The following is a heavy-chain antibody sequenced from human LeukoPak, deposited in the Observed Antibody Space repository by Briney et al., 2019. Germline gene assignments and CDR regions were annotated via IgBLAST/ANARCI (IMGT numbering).Heavy chain of an antibody. CDR1: GFTFSSYA. D-gene: IGHD6-13*01. Sequence: GGSLRLSCAASGFTFSSYAMSWVRQAPGKGLEWVSAISGGGGSTFYAASVKGRFTISRDNSKNTLYLQMNSLRAEDTAVYYCAKRGISSSWYYFDYWGQGTLVTVSS. J-gene: IGHJ4*02. V-gene: IGHV3-23*01. CDR2: ISGGGGST. CDR3: AKRGISSSWYYFDY.